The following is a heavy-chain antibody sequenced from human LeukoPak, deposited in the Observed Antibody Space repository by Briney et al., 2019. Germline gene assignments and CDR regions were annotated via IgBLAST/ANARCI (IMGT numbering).Heavy chain of an antibody. V-gene: IGHV4-34*01. Sequence: PSETLSLTCAVYGGSFSGYYWSWIRQPPGKGLEWIGEINHSGSTNYNPSLKSRVTISVDTSKNQFSLKLSSVTAADTAVYYCGYYYGSGSSPDAFDIWGQGTMVTVSS. CDR1: GGSFSGYY. CDR2: INHSGST. J-gene: IGHJ3*02. D-gene: IGHD3-10*01. CDR3: GYYYGSGSSPDAFDI.